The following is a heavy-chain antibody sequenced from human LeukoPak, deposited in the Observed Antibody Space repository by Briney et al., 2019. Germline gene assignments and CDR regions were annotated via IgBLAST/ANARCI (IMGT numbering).Heavy chain of an antibody. V-gene: IGHV4-39*07. D-gene: IGHD2-2*01. CDR2: IYYSGST. Sequence: KPSETLSLTCTVSGGSISGSSYFWGWIRQPPGKGLEWIGSIYYSGSTYYNPSLKSRVTISVDTSKNQFSLKLSSVTAADTAVYYCARYIVVVPAGGMDVWGQGTTVTVSS. CDR1: GGSISGSSYF. CDR3: ARYIVVVPAGGMDV. J-gene: IGHJ6*02.